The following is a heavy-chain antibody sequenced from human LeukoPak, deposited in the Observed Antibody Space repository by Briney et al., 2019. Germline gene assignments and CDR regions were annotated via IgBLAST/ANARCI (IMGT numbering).Heavy chain of an antibody. CDR3: XXXXXXGWYVGAFDI. Sequence: ASVKVSCKASGYTFTSYGISWVRQAPGQGLEWMGWISAYNGNTNYAQKLQGRVTMTTDTSTSTAYMELRSLRSDDTAGYYCXXXXXXGWYVGAFDIWGQGTMVTVSS. CDR1: GYTFTSYG. V-gene: IGHV1-18*01. CDR2: ISAYNGNT. D-gene: IGHD6-19*01. J-gene: IGHJ3*02.